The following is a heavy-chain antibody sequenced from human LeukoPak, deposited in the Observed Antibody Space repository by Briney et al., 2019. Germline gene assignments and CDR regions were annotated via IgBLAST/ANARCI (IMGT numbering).Heavy chain of an antibody. CDR3: ARDHNYAFDN. CDR2: IGISSGDT. V-gene: IGHV3-21*05. Sequence: GGSLRLSCTASGFPFIEYSMNWVRQAPGKGLEWISYIGISSGDTKYADSVKGRFTISADNAKNSLYLQMNSLRVEDTAVYYCARDHNYAFDNWGQGTLVSVSS. D-gene: IGHD5-18*01. CDR1: GFPFIEYS. J-gene: IGHJ4*02.